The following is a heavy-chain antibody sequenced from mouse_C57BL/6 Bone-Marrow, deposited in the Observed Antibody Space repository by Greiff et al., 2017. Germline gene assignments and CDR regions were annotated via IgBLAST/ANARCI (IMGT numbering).Heavy chain of an antibody. V-gene: IGHV5-17*01. CDR1: GFTFSDYG. Sequence: EVKLVESGGGLVKPGGSLKLSCAASGFTFSDYGMHWVRQAPEKGLEWVAYISSGSSTIYYADTVKGRFTISRDNAKNTLFLQMTSLRSEYTAMYYCARPLNFYFDYWGQGTTLTVSS. CDR2: ISSGSSTI. CDR3: ARPLNFYFDY. J-gene: IGHJ2*01.